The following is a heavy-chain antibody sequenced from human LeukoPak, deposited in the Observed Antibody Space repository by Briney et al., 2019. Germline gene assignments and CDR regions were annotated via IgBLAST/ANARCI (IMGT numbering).Heavy chain of an antibody. CDR2: INAGNGNT. CDR3: ARSIAAAALNWFDP. V-gene: IGHV1-3*01. J-gene: IGHJ5*02. D-gene: IGHD6-13*01. CDR1: GYTFTSYA. Sequence: ASVKVSCKASGYTFTSYAMHWVRQAPGQRLEWMGWINAGNGNTKYSQKFQDRVTITRDTSASTAYMELSSLRSEDTAVYYCARSIAAAALNWFDPWGQGTLVTVSS.